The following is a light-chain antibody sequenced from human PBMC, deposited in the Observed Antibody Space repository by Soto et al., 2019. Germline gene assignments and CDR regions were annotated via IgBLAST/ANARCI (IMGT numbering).Light chain of an antibody. CDR2: GAS. J-gene: IGKJ1*01. V-gene: IGKV1-17*01. Sequence: DIQMTQSPSSLSASVGDRVTITCRASQDIGNDLGWYQQKPGKAPKRLIYGASSLESGVPSRFSGSRSGTEFTLTVNSLQPEDFATYYCLQHNGYLWSFGQGTKVEIK. CDR1: QDIGND. CDR3: LQHNGYLWS.